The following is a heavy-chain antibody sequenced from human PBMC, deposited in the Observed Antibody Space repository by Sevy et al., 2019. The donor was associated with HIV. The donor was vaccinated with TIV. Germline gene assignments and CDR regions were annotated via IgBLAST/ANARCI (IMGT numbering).Heavy chain of an antibody. J-gene: IGHJ1*01. Sequence: GSLRLSCAASGFTFSTYWMTWVRQAPGQGLEWVANIKEDGSAKYYVDSVKGRFTISRDNAKNSLYLQVNNLRAEDTAVYYCARDSPGYGGYAHWSQGTLVTVSS. CDR1: GFTFSTYW. D-gene: IGHD5-12*01. V-gene: IGHV3-7*01. CDR2: IKEDGSAK. CDR3: ARDSPGYGGYAH.